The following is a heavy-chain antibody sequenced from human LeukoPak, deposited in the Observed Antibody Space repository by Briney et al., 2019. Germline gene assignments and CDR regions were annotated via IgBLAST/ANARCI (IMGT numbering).Heavy chain of an antibody. Sequence: PGGCLRLSCAAPGFTFSNAWLNWVRQAPGKGLEWVGHIKSKTDGGTTDYAAPVKGRFTISRDDSKNTLFLQMNGLKTEDTAVYYCTLPWGSGRYYDYWGQGTLVTVSS. V-gene: IGHV3-15*01. CDR1: GFTFSNAW. CDR2: IKSKTDGGTT. J-gene: IGHJ4*02. D-gene: IGHD3-10*01. CDR3: TLPWGSGRYYDY.